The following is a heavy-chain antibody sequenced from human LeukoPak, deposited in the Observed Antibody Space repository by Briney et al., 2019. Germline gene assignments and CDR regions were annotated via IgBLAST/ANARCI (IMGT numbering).Heavy chain of an antibody. CDR1: GFTFTTYC. V-gene: IGHV3-7*01. Sequence: GGSLRLSCAASGFTFTTYCMSWMRQAPGKGLQWVANIKHAGSEQYYVDSVKGRFTISRDNAKNSLFLKMNSLGVEDTAVYYCKSGGAAPGSFDYWGHGALVTVSS. CDR3: KSGGAAPGSFDY. J-gene: IGHJ4*01. D-gene: IGHD1-26*01. CDR2: IKHAGSEQ.